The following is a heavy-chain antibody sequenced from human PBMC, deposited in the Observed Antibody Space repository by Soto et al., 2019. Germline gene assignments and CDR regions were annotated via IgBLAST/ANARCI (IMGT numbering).Heavy chain of an antibody. J-gene: IGHJ3*02. Sequence: PSETLSLTCTVSGGSISSYYWSWIRQTPGKGLEWIGYIYYSGSTNYNPSLKSRVTISVDTSKNQFSLKLSSVTAADTAVYYCARSLGYCSSTSCYWGDAFDIWGQGTMVTVSS. D-gene: IGHD2-2*01. V-gene: IGHV4-59*01. CDR3: ARSLGYCSSTSCYWGDAFDI. CDR1: GGSISSYY. CDR2: IYYSGST.